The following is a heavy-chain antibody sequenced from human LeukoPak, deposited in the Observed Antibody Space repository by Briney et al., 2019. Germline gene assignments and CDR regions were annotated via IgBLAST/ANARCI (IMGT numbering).Heavy chain of an antibody. D-gene: IGHD6-6*01. Sequence: GGSLRLSCAASGFTFSSYAMSWVRQAPGKGLEWVSGIRGSGGSTYYADSMKGRSTISRDNSKNTLYLQMNSLRAEDTAVYYCAKASGQLVPNSFFDYWGQGTLVTVSS. CDR3: AKASGQLVPNSFFDY. V-gene: IGHV3-23*01. CDR2: IRGSGGST. J-gene: IGHJ4*02. CDR1: GFTFSSYA.